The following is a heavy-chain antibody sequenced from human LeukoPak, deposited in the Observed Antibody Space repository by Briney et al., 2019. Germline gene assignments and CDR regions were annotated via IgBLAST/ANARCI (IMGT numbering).Heavy chain of an antibody. CDR1: GFTFSSYS. CDR3: AQEGIAVPHLTRGYFNL. J-gene: IGHJ2*01. CDR2: ISSSSSYI. V-gene: IGHV3-21*01. Sequence: PGGSLRLSCAASGFTFSSYSMNWVRQAPGKGLEWVSSISSSSSYIYYADSVKGRFTISRDNSKNTLYLQMNSLRTEDTAVYYCAQEGIAVPHLTRGYFNLWGRGSLVTVSS. D-gene: IGHD6-13*01.